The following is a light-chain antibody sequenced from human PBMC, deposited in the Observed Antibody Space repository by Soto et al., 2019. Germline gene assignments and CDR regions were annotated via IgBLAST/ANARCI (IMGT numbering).Light chain of an antibody. CDR2: GIS. CDR1: QSFIPY. CDR3: QQYNSYSSWT. Sequence: DIRRTQSPSSLSASVGDRVTITGRASQSFIPYLAWYQRKPGKVPKLXXSGISTLQSGVPSRFSGSGSGTEFTLTISSLQTDDFANYYCQQYNSYSSWTFGQGTQVDIK. J-gene: IGKJ1*01. V-gene: IGKV1-27*01.